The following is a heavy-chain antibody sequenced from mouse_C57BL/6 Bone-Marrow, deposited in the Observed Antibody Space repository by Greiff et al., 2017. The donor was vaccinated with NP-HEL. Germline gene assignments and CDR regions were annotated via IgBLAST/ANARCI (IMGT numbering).Heavy chain of an antibody. CDR3: ARQETAQATDYFDY. CDR2: INSDGGST. Sequence: EVKLMESGGGLVQPGESLKLSCESNEYEFPSHDMSWVRKTPEKRLELVAAINSDGGSTYYPDTMERRFIISRVNTKKTLYLQMSSLRSEDTALYYCARQETAQATDYFDYWGQGTTLTVSS. V-gene: IGHV5-2*01. CDR1: EYEFPSHD. D-gene: IGHD3-2*02. J-gene: IGHJ2*01.